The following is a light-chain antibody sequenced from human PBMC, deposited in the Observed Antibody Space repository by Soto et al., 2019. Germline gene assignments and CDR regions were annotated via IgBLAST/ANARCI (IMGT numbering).Light chain of an antibody. V-gene: IGKV1-5*03. Sequence: DIPMTQSPSTLSASVGDRVTITCRASQTVSSWLAWYQQKPGKAPKLLIYQASILESGVPSRFSGSGSGTEFTLTISSLQPDDFATYYCQQYDSISLLTFGGGTKVEIK. CDR2: QAS. J-gene: IGKJ4*01. CDR3: QQYDSISLLT. CDR1: QTVSSW.